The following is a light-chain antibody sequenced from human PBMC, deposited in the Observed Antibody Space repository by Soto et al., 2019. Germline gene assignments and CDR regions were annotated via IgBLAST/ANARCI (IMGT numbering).Light chain of an antibody. CDR2: DVS. J-gene: IGLJ1*01. CDR1: SSDVGGYNY. Sequence: QSALTQPASVSGSPGQSITISCTGTSSDVGGYNYVSWYQQHPGTAPKLMIYDVSNRPSGVSNRFSGSKSGNTASLTISGLQAEDEADYYCSSYTSSSTLYVFGTGTKFTVL. CDR3: SSYTSSSTLYV. V-gene: IGLV2-14*01.